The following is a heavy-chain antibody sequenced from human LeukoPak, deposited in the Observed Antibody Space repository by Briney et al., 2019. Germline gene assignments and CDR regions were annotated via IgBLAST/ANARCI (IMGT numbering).Heavy chain of an antibody. Sequence: SETLSLTCAVSGYSISSGYYWGWIRQPPGKGLEWIGYIYYSGSTYYNPSLKSRVTISVDTSKNQFSLKLSSVTAADTAVYYCARLPGWLRFRFGYYYMDVWGKGTTVTVSS. CDR2: IYYSGST. V-gene: IGHV4-30-4*08. CDR3: ARLPGWLRFRFGYYYMDV. CDR1: GYSISSGYY. D-gene: IGHD5-12*01. J-gene: IGHJ6*03.